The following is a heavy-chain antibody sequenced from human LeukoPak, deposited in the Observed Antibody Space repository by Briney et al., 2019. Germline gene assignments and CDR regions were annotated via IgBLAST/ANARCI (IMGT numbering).Heavy chain of an antibody. V-gene: IGHV3-23*01. Sequence: GGSLRLSCAASGFTFSSYAMSWVRQAPGKGLEWVSAISGSGGSTYYADSVKGRFTISRDNSKNTLYLQMNSLRAEDTAVYYCAKDLSNADILTGYYPFDYWGQGTLVTVSS. CDR3: AKDLSNADILTGYYPFDY. CDR2: ISGSGGST. CDR1: GFTFSSYA. J-gene: IGHJ4*02. D-gene: IGHD3-9*01.